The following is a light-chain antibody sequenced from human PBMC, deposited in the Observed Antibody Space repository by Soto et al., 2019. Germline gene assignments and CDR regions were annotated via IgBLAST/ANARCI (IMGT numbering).Light chain of an antibody. CDR2: VNSDGSH. CDR3: PTWGPGIHVG. V-gene: IGLV4-69*01. CDR1: SGHSSYA. Sequence: QSVLTQSPSASASLGASVKLTCTLSSGHSSYAIAWHQQQPEKGPRYLMKVNSDGSHSKGDGIPDRFSGSSSGAERYLTISRLQSEDEGDYYCPTWGPGIHVGFGGGTKLTVL. J-gene: IGLJ2*01.